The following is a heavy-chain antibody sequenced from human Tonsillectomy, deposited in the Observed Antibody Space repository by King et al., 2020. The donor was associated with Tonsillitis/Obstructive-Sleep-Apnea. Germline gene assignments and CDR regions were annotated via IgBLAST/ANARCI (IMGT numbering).Heavy chain of an antibody. CDR2: ISYDGTNE. D-gene: IGHD4-17*01. J-gene: IGHJ4*02. Sequence: VQLVESGGGVAQPGRSLRLSCAASGFTFSTYLMHWVRQAPGKGLEWVAVISYDGTNEYYADSVKGRFTISRDNSKNTLYLQVNSLRAEDTAVYYCATEAGYGDYAFDYWGQGTLVTVSS. V-gene: IGHV3-30*01. CDR1: GFTFSTYL. CDR3: ATEAGYGDYAFDY.